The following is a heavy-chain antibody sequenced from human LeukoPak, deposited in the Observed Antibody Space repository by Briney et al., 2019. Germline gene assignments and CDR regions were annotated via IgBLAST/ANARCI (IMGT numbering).Heavy chain of an antibody. Sequence: GGSLRLSCAASGFTFSSYEMNWVRQAPGKGLEWVSYISSSGSTIYYADSVKGRFTISRDNAKNSLYLQMNSLRAEDTAVYYCSRVGSSGSVGYWGQGTLVTVSS. CDR3: SRVGSSGSVGY. D-gene: IGHD1-1*01. J-gene: IGHJ4*02. V-gene: IGHV3-48*03. CDR1: GFTFSSYE. CDR2: ISSSGSTI.